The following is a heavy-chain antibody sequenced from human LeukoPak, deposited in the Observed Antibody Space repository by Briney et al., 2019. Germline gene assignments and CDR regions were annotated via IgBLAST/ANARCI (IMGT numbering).Heavy chain of an antibody. J-gene: IGHJ5*02. Sequence: SETLSLTCTVYGGSFSGYYWSWIRQPPGKGLEWIGEINHSGSTNYNPSLKSRVTISVDTSKNQFSLKLSSVTAADTAVYYCARERSGSWRYQRSWFDPWGQGTLVTVSS. D-gene: IGHD6-13*01. CDR1: GGSFSGYY. V-gene: IGHV4-34*01. CDR3: ARERSGSWRYQRSWFDP. CDR2: INHSGST.